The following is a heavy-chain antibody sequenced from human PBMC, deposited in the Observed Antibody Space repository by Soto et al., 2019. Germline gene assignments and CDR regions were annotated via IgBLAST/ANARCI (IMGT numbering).Heavy chain of an antibody. D-gene: IGHD2-15*01. CDR2: FDPEDGKT. J-gene: IGHJ5*02. CDR1: GYTLTELS. CDR3: ATDRHCSGGSCYWFDP. V-gene: IGHV1-24*01. Sequence: GASVKVSCKVSGYTLTELSMHWVRQAPGKGLEWMGGFDPEDGKTIYAQKFQGRVTMTEDTSTDTAYMELSSLRSEDTAVYYCATDRHCSGGSCYWFDPWGQGTLVTVSS.